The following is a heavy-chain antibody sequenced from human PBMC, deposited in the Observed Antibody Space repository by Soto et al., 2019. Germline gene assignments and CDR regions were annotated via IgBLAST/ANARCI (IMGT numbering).Heavy chain of an antibody. CDR3: ARANWYSEY. CDR2: IYYSGST. V-gene: IGHV4-59*11. CDR1: GGSINNHY. Sequence: SETLSLTCTVSGGSINNHYWSWIRQPPGKGLEWIGYIYYSGSTNYNPSLKSRVTISVDTSKNLFSLNLTSLSAADTAIYYRARANWYSEYWGQGILGTVSS. J-gene: IGHJ4*02. D-gene: IGHD7-27*01.